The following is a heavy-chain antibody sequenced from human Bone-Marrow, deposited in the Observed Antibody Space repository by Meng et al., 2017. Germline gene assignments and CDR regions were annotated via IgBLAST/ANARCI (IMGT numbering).Heavy chain of an antibody. CDR2: ISWISGSI. CDR3: AKDMKSSGWYGDAFDI. D-gene: IGHD6-19*01. Sequence: SLKISCAASGFTFDDYAMHWVRQAPGKGLEWVTGISWISGSIGYTDSVKGRFTISRDNAKNSLYLQMSSLRAEDTALYYCAKDMKSSGWYGDAFDIWGRGTMVTVSS. CDR1: GFTFDDYA. V-gene: IGHV3-9*01. J-gene: IGHJ3*02.